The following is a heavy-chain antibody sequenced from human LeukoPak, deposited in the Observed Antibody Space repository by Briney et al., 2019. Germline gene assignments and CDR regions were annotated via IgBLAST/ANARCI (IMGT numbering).Heavy chain of an antibody. D-gene: IGHD1-26*01. Sequence: PGRSLRLSCAASGFTFSSYGMHWVRQAPGKGLEWVAVISYDGNNKYYADSVKGRFTISRDNSKNTLYLQMNSLRAEDTAVYYCAKDKVGATTGGYYFDYWGQGTLVTVSS. CDR1: GFTFSSYG. V-gene: IGHV3-30*18. CDR3: AKDKVGATTGGYYFDY. CDR2: ISYDGNNK. J-gene: IGHJ4*02.